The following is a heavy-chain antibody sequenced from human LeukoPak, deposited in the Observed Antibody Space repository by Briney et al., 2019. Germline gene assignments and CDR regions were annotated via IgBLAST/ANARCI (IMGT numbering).Heavy chain of an antibody. CDR2: INPNSGGT. CDR3: ARDQRGYAMTRY. D-gene: IGHD5-12*01. Sequence: ASVKVSCKASGYTFAGYYMHWVRQAPGQGLEWMGWINPNSGGTNYAQKFQGRVTMTRDTSIGTAYMELSRLRSDDTAVYYCARDQRGYAMTRYWGQGTLVTVSS. V-gene: IGHV1-2*02. J-gene: IGHJ4*02. CDR1: GYTFAGYY.